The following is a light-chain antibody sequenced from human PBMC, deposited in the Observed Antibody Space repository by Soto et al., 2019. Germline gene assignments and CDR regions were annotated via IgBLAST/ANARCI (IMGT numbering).Light chain of an antibody. J-gene: IGLJ3*02. CDR2: DVN. CDR1: SSDVGGYNY. Sequence: QSALTQPRSVSGSPGQSVIISCTGTSSDVGGYNYVSWYQHHPGKAPKLMIYDVNKRPSGVPDRFSGSKSGNTASLTISGLQAEDEADYYCCSYAGSYTWVFGGGTKLTVL. V-gene: IGLV2-11*01. CDR3: CSYAGSYTWV.